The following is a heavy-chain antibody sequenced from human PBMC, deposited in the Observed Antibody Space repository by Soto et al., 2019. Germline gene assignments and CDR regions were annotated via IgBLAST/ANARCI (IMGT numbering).Heavy chain of an antibody. Sequence: SETLSLTCTVSGGSVSSGSYYWSWIRQPPGKGLEWIGYIYYSGSTNYNPSLKSRVTISVDTSKNQFSLKLSSVNAADTAVYYCARGLVVAATNWFDPWGQGTLVTVSS. CDR2: IYYSGST. V-gene: IGHV4-61*01. CDR1: GGSVSSGSYY. CDR3: ARGLVVAATNWFDP. J-gene: IGHJ5*02. D-gene: IGHD2-15*01.